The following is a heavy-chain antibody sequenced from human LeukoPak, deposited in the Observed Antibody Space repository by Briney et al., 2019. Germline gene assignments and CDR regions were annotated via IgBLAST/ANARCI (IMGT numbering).Heavy chain of an antibody. CDR3: AKNRQSSSSDFDY. CDR2: ISSSSSFI. J-gene: IGHJ4*02. Sequence: GGSLRLSCAASGFTVSSNYMSWVRQAPGKGLEWVSSISSSSSFISYADSVKGRFTISRDNAKDSLFLQMSDLRADDTAVYYCAKNRQSSSSDFDYWGQGTLVTVSS. V-gene: IGHV3-21*01. D-gene: IGHD6-6*01. CDR1: GFTVSSNY.